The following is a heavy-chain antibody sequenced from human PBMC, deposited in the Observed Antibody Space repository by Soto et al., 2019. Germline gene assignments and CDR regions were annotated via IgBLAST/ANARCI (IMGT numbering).Heavy chain of an antibody. V-gene: IGHV4-61*01. Sequence: QVQLQESGPGLVKPSETLSLTCTVSGGSFKSGSYSWSWIRQPPGKGLEWIGYVYHTGRTSYNPSLKSRVSISMDTSKNQFSLNLDSVTAADTAVYFCARDFADFDPWGQGTLVTVSS. CDR2: VYHTGRT. CDR3: ARDFADFDP. D-gene: IGHD3-3*01. J-gene: IGHJ5*02. CDR1: GGSFKSGSYS.